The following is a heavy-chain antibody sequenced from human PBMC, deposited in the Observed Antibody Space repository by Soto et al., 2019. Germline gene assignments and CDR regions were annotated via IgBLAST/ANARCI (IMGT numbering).Heavy chain of an antibody. D-gene: IGHD3-22*01. CDR2: INPSGGST. Sequence: ASVKVSCKASGYTFTSYYMHWVRQAPGQGLEWMGIINPSGGSTSYAQKFQGRVTMTRDTSTSTVYMELSSLRSEDTAVYYCAKDGRAHYYDRDGYYYGGQETLVTVSS. CDR3: AKDGRAHYYDRDGYYY. V-gene: IGHV1-46*01. J-gene: IGHJ4*02. CDR1: GYTFTSYY.